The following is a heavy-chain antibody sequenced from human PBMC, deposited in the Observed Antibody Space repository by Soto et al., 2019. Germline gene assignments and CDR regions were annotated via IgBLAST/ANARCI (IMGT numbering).Heavy chain of an antibody. CDR3: TSDHAIYGVVITTGFDP. Sequence: GGSLRLSCAASGFTFSSYGMHWVRQAPGKGLEWVAVIWYDGSNKYYADSVKGRFTISRDNSKNTLYLQMNSLRAEDTAVYYCTSDHAIYGVVITTGFDPWGQGTLVTVSS. CDR1: GFTFSSYG. CDR2: IWYDGSNK. J-gene: IGHJ5*02. V-gene: IGHV3-33*01. D-gene: IGHD3-3*01.